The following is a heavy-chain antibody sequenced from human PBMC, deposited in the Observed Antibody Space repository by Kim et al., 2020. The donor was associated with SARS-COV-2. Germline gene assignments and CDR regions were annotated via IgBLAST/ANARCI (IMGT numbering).Heavy chain of an antibody. Sequence: GGSLRLSCAASGFTFSSYAMHWVRQAPGKGLEWVAVISYDGSNKYYVDSVKGRFTISRDNSKNTLYLQMNSLRAEDTAVYYCARDLSDIVVVPADDAFDIWGQGTMVTVSS. CDR3: ARDLSDIVVVPADDAFDI. D-gene: IGHD2-2*01. CDR2: ISYDGSNK. V-gene: IGHV3-30*04. CDR1: GFTFSSYA. J-gene: IGHJ3*02.